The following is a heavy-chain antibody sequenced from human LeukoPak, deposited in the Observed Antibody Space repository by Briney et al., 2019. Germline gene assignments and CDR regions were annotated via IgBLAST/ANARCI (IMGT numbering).Heavy chain of an antibody. CDR3: ARGFLFPYYFDY. CDR1: GFTFSSYE. V-gene: IGHV3-48*03. Sequence: PGGSLRLSCAASGFTFSSYEMNWVRQAPGKGLEWVSYISGSGGNIYYADSVKGRFTITRDNAKNSLFLQTNSLRAEDTAVYYCARGFLFPYYFDYWGQGTLVTVSS. J-gene: IGHJ4*02. CDR2: ISGSGGNI.